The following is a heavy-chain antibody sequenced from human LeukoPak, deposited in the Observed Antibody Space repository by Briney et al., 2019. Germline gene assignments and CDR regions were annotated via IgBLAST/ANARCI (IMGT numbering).Heavy chain of an antibody. CDR3: AKSGSSEAFDI. CDR2: VYHSGST. J-gene: IGHJ3*02. V-gene: IGHV4-38-2*02. Sequence: SETLSLTCTVSGYSISSGYYWGWLRQPPGKGLEWIGSVYHSGSTYYNPSLKGRVSISIDTSRSQFSLKLSSVTAADTAVYYCAKSGSSEAFDIWGQGTMVPVSS. D-gene: IGHD1-26*01. CDR1: GYSISSGYY.